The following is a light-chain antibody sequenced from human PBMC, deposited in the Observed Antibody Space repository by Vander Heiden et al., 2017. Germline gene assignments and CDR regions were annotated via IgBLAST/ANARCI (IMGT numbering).Light chain of an antibody. V-gene: IGKV3-15*01. J-gene: IGKJ2*01. CDR2: TAS. CDR3: QQYNNWPQT. CDR1: QSVSSN. Sequence: ETVLTQSPATLSVSPGERATLSCRASQSVSSNLAWYQQKPGQAPRLLIYTASIRATGIPARFSGSGSGTEFTLTISSLQSEDFAVYYCQQYNNWPQTFGQGTKLEIK.